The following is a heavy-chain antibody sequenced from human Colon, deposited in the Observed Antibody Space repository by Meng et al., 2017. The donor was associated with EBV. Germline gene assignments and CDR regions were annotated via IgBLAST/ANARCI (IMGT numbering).Heavy chain of an antibody. D-gene: IGHD1/OR15-1a*01. J-gene: IGHJ4*02. CDR2: TYYRSKWHN. CDR3: ARDYGTSRPFEH. V-gene: IGHV6-1*01. Sequence: QVQLQPSGPGLVKPSQTLSLPCSISGDSVSSTGAGWNWIRQSPSRGLEWLGRTYYRSKWHNDYAVSVKGRIAINPDTSKNQFFLQLNSVTPEDTAVYYCARDYGTSRPFEHWGQGILVTVSS. CDR1: GDSVSSTGAG.